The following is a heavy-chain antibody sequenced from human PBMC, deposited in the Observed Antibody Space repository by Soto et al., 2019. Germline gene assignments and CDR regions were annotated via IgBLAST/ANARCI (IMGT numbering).Heavy chain of an antibody. D-gene: IGHD1-1*01. J-gene: IGHJ4*02. CDR1: GYTFTTYG. CDR2: ISAHNGNT. V-gene: IGHV1-18*01. CDR3: ARGRYEDY. Sequence: QVHMVQSGAEVKKPGATVKVSCKGSGYTFTTYGVTWVRQAPGQGLEWMGWISAHNGNTNYAQKLQGRVTVTRDTSTSTAYMELRSLRSDDTAVYYCARGRYEDYWGQGALVTVSS.